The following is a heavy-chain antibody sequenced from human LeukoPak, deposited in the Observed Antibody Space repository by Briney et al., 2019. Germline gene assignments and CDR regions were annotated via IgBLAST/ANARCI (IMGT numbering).Heavy chain of an antibody. V-gene: IGHV4-39*07. CDR1: GGSISSSSYY. Sequence: SETLSLTCTVSGGSISSSSYYWGWIRQPPGKGLEWIGSIYHSGSTYYNPSLKSRVTISVDTSKNQFSLKLSSVTAADTAVYYCAREITAVVTAYDAFDIWGQGTMVTVSS. D-gene: IGHD1-14*01. J-gene: IGHJ3*02. CDR2: IYHSGST. CDR3: AREITAVVTAYDAFDI.